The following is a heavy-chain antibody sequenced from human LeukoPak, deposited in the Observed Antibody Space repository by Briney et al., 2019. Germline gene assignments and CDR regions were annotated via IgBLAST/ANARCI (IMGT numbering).Heavy chain of an antibody. J-gene: IGHJ4*02. CDR1: GGFITTTNW. D-gene: IGHD1-26*01. CDR3: TRESGAFSPFGF. Sequence: KPSETLSLTCAVSGGFITTTNWWSWVRQPPGKGLEWIGGVHLSGATNYNPSLESRVSMSIDKSKNHLSLEVTSVTAADTAIYCCTRESGAFSPFGFWGQGTLLTVSS. V-gene: IGHV4-4*01. CDR2: VHLSGAT.